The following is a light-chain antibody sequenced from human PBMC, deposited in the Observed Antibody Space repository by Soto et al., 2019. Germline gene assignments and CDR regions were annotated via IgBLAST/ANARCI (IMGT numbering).Light chain of an antibody. J-gene: IGLJ2*01. V-gene: IGLV2-14*01. CDR1: SGDIGGYNY. CDR2: EVT. CDR3: SSYTTNITPVV. Sequence: QSALTQPASVSGSPGQSITISCTGTSGDIGGYNYVSWYQQHPGKAPKLLISEVTNRPSGVSNRFSGSKSGNTASLTISGLQAEEEADYYCSSYTTNITPVVFGGGTKLTVL.